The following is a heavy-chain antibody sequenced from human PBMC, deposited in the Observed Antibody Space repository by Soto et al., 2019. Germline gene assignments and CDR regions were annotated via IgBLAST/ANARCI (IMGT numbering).Heavy chain of an antibody. J-gene: IGHJ3*02. Sequence: GGSLRLSCAASGFTFSSYSMNWVRQAPGKGLEWVSSISSSSSYIYYADSVKGRFTISRDNAKNSLYLQMNSLRAEDTAVYYCARDHESGYDAFDIWGQGTMVTVS. CDR3: ARDHESGYDAFDI. V-gene: IGHV3-21*01. CDR1: GFTFSSYS. CDR2: ISSSSSYI. D-gene: IGHD5-12*01.